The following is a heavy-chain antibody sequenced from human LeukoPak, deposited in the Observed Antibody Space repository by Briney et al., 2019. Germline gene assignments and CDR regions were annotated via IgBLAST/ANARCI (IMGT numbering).Heavy chain of an antibody. V-gene: IGHV4-38-2*02. D-gene: IGHD5-12*01. CDR1: GYSISSGYY. Sequence: PSETLSLTCTVSGYSISSGYYWGWIRQPPGKGLEWIGSIYYSGSTYYNPSLKSRVTISVDTSKNQFSLKLSSVTAADTAVYYCATTENGDIVATIFDYWGQGTLVTVSS. CDR3: ATTENGDIVATIFDY. J-gene: IGHJ4*02. CDR2: IYYSGST.